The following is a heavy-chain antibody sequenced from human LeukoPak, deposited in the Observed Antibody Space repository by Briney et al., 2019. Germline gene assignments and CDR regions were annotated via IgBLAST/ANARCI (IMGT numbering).Heavy chain of an antibody. CDR3: ARGDGYGVFDS. V-gene: IGHV3-74*03. Sequence: GGSLRLSCAASGFGFSNYWMHWVRQAPGKGLVWVSHINSDGSRITYAESVKGRFTISRDNAKNTLFLQKNSLRAEDTAVYYCARGDGYGVFDSWGQGTLVTVSS. J-gene: IGHJ4*02. CDR1: GFGFSNYW. CDR2: INSDGSRI. D-gene: IGHD5-24*01.